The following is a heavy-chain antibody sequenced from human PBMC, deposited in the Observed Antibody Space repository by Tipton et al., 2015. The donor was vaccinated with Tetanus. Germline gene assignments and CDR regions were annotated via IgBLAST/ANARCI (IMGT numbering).Heavy chain of an antibody. D-gene: IGHD3-3*01. J-gene: IGHJ4*02. CDR2: IYASGSA. Sequence: GLVKPSETLPLMCTVSGDSLYNFYWSWLRQPAGKGPEWIGRIYASGSANYRPSLEGRVTMSVDKSNNQVSLRMTSVTAADTAVYYCARANNDFPKKGPFDSWGQGSLVIVSS. CDR1: GDSLYNFY. V-gene: IGHV4-4*07. CDR3: ARANNDFPKKGPFDS.